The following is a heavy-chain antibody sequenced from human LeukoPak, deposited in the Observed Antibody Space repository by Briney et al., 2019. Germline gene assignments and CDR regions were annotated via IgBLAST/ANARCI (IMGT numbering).Heavy chain of an antibody. D-gene: IGHD7-27*01. CDR3: VRGELGDFDN. Sequence: SETLSLTCTVSGYSISRSYLWGWVRQPPGKAPEWIGSTSHDGSSYQNPSLKSRVTISIDTSKNQFSLKMTSLTAADTAVYYCVRGELGDFDNWGRGILVTVSS. CDR2: TSHDGSS. CDR1: GYSISRSYL. J-gene: IGHJ4*02. V-gene: IGHV4-38-2*02.